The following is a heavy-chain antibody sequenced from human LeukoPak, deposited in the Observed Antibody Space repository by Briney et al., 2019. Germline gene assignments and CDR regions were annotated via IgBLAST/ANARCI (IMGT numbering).Heavy chain of an antibody. CDR2: ISYDGSNK. CDR1: GFTFSSYA. J-gene: IGHJ5*02. CDR3: ARDRGSAGVSRFDP. V-gene: IGHV3-30-3*01. Sequence: PGGSLRLSCAASGFTFSSYAMHWVRQAPGKGLEWVAVISYDGSNKYYADSVKGRFTISRDNSKNTLYLQMNSLRAEDTAVYYCARDRGSAGVSRFDPWGQGTLVTVSS. D-gene: IGHD2-8*01.